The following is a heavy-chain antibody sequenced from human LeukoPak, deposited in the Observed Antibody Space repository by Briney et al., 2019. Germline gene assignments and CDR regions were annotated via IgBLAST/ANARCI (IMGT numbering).Heavy chain of an antibody. CDR3: ARDTFGDYDY. Sequence: GRSLRRSCAASGFTFSSYAMHWVRQAPGKGLEWVAVISYDGSNKYYADSVKGRFTISRDNSKNTLYLQMNSLRAEDTAVYYCARDTFGDYDYWGQGTLVTVSS. V-gene: IGHV3-30-3*01. CDR2: ISYDGSNK. CDR1: GFTFSSYA. D-gene: IGHD3-16*01. J-gene: IGHJ4*02.